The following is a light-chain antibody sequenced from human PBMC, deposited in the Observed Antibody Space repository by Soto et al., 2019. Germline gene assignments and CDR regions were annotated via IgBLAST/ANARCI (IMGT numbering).Light chain of an antibody. CDR3: QQYYSHPLS. V-gene: IGKV4-1*01. J-gene: IGKJ2*03. CDR2: WAS. Sequence: DIVMTQSPDSLAVSLGERATINCKSSQTVLYSSNNKNYLAWYQHKPGQPPKLLIYWASTRESGVPDRFSGGGSGTDSTLTISSLQAEDVAVYYCQQYYSHPLSFGQGTKLEIK. CDR1: QTVLYSSNNKNY.